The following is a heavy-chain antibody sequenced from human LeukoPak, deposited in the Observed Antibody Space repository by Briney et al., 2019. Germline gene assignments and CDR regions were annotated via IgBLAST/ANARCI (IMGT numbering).Heavy chain of an antibody. CDR3: ARYAATVNCYYYYYMDV. CDR1: GASISSYY. J-gene: IGHJ6*03. D-gene: IGHD6-13*01. V-gene: IGHV4-59*01. Sequence: SETLSLTCTVSGASISSYYWNWIRQPPGKELEWIGYVYYSGITSYNPSLKSRVTMSVDTSKNQFSLELSSVTAADTAVYYCARYAATVNCYYYYYMDVWGKGTTVIVSS. CDR2: VYYSGIT.